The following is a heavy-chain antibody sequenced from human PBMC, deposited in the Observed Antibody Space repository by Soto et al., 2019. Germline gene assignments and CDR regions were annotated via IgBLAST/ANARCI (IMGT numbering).Heavy chain of an antibody. CDR3: ARGVRGYSAYVPGY. J-gene: IGHJ4*02. Sequence: ASVKVSCKASGFTFTNSAVQWVRQARGQRLEWIGWIVVGSGNTNYAQKFQERVTITRDTSTSTVYMELSSLRSEDTAVYYCARGVRGYSAYVPGYWGQGTLVTVSS. V-gene: IGHV1-58*01. D-gene: IGHD5-12*01. CDR2: IVVGSGNT. CDR1: GFTFTNSA.